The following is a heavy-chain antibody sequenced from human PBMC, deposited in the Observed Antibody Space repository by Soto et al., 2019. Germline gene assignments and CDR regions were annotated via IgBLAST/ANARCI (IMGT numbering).Heavy chain of an antibody. J-gene: IGHJ4*02. V-gene: IGHV3-74*01. CDR1: GFTFSNSW. D-gene: IGHD5-12*01. CDR3: VKVLARGVGVPRFYFDS. Sequence: GSLRLSCAASGFTFSNSWMHWVRQVSGKGLEWVSRINADGTSTSYADSVKGRFTISRDNAKNTLYLHVNSLRSEDTAVYYCVKVLARGVGVPRFYFDSWGQGALVTVSS. CDR2: INADGTST.